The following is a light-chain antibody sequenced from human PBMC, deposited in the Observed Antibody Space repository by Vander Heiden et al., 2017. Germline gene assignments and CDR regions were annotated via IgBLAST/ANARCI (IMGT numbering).Light chain of an antibody. Sequence: SSELTPDPAVSVALGQTVRITCQGDSLGTYSASAYQQKPGQAPVLVIYGKNDRPSGIPDRFSGASSGNTASLTITGAQAEDEADYHCNSRDSSGNRVFGGGTKPTVL. CDR3: NSRDSSGNRV. CDR1: SLGTYS. J-gene: IGLJ2*01. V-gene: IGLV3-19*01. CDR2: GKN.